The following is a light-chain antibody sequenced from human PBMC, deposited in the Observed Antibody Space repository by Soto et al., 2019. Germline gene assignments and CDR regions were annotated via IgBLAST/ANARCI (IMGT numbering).Light chain of an antibody. CDR3: QKYGDSSIT. CDR2: GAS. J-gene: IGKJ5*01. CDR1: QSVNSN. Sequence: ETVMTQSPATLSVSPGERATLSCRASQSVNSNLAWYQQKLGQAPRLLIYGASTRATGIPARFSGSGSETEFALTISRLEPEDFAVYYCQKYGDSSITFGQGTRLEI. V-gene: IGKV3-15*01.